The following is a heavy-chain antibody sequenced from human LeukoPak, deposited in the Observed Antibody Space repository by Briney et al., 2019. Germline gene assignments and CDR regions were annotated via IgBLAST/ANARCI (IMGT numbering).Heavy chain of an antibody. J-gene: IGHJ4*02. CDR2: ISSSGNTI. CDR1: GFTFSDYY. V-gene: IGHV3-11*01. Sequence: MTGGSLRLSCAASGFTFSDYYMSWLRQAPGKGLEWVSYISSSGNTIYYTDSVKGRFTISRDNSKNTLYLQMNSLRAEDSAAYYCTKAGVRIVTLVAAAIPFDYWGQGTLVTGSS. CDR3: TKAGVRIVTLVAAAIPFDY. D-gene: IGHD2-15*01.